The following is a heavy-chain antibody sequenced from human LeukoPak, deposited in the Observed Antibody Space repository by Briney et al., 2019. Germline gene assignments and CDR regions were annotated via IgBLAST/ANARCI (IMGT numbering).Heavy chain of an antibody. CDR1: GGSISSGTYY. CDR2: IYHSGST. D-gene: IGHD6-13*01. V-gene: IGHV4-39*01. CDR3: ARHYFRAAAGTYYFDY. Sequence: SETLSLTCTVSGGSISSGTYYWSWIRQPAGKGLEWIGSIYHSGSTYYKSSLKSRVTISVDTSKNQFSLKLSSVTAADTAVYYCARHYFRAAAGTYYFDYWGQGTLVTVSS. J-gene: IGHJ4*02.